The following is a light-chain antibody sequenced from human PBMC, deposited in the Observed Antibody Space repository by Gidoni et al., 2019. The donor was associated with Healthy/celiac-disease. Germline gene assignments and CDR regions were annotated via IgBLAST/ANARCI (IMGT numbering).Light chain of an antibody. Sequence: DIQMTQSLSSLSASVGDRVTITCRASQGISNYLAWYQQKPGKVPKLLIYAASTLQSVVPSLFSGSGSGTDFTLTISSLQPEDVATYYCQKYNSAPLFTFGPGTKVDIK. CDR1: QGISNY. J-gene: IGKJ3*01. CDR2: AAS. CDR3: QKYNSAPLFT. V-gene: IGKV1-27*01.